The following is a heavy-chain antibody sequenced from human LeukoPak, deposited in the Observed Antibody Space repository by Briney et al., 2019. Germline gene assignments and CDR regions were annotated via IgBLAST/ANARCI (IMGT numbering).Heavy chain of an antibody. Sequence: PSETLSLTCAVSGGSISSSNWWIWVRQSPEKGLEWIGEIYHDGSTNYNPSLKSRVTISMDKSKNQFSLKLSSVTAADTAVYYCAGYCSGGSCYYFDYWGQGTLVTVSS. CDR1: GGSISSSNW. CDR3: AGYCSGGSCYYFDY. J-gene: IGHJ4*02. D-gene: IGHD2-15*01. V-gene: IGHV4-4*02. CDR2: IYHDGST.